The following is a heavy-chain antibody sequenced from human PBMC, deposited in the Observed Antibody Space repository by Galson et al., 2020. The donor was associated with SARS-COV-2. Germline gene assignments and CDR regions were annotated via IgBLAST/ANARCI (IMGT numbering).Heavy chain of an antibody. V-gene: IGHV4-30-2*01. Sequence: SETLSLTCAVSGTSISSSSYSWNWIRQPPGKGLEWIAYISHSGGTYYNPSLKSRVTISGDRSKNQFSLRLSSVTAADTAVYYCARPPFGECAPEAFDIWGPGTRVTVAS. CDR1: GTSISSSSYS. CDR2: ISHSGGT. CDR3: ARPPFGECAPEAFDI. J-gene: IGHJ3*02. D-gene: IGHD2-21*01.